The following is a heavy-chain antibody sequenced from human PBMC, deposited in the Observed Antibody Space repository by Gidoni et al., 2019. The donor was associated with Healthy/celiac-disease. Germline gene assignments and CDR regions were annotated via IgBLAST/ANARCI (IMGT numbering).Heavy chain of an antibody. V-gene: IGHV1-69*01. CDR2: IIPIFGTA. CDR1: GGTFSRYA. D-gene: IGHD2-15*01. Sequence: QVQLVQSGAEVKKPGSSVTVSCKASGGTFSRYAISWVRQAPGQGLEWMGGIIPIFGTANYAQKCQGRVTITAEESTSTAYMELSSLRSEDTAVYYCARGPYCSGGSCYPSYYYGMDVWGQGTTVTVSS. J-gene: IGHJ6*02. CDR3: ARGPYCSGGSCYPSYYYGMDV.